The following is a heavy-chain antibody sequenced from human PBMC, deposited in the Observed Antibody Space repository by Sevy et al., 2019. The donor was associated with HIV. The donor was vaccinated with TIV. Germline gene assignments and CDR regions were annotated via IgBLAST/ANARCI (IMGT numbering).Heavy chain of an antibody. V-gene: IGHV3-23*01. CDR2: LFFGCGKI. J-gene: IGHJ4*02. Sequence: GESLKISCAASGFDFSIYSMSWVRQAPGKGLEWVSTLFFGCGKINYADSVKGRFTISRVNSKSSVYLQMNNMRVADTAVYYCAREGCTKPHDYWGQGTLVTVSS. CDR3: AREGCTKPHDY. CDR1: GFDFSIYS. D-gene: IGHD2-8*01.